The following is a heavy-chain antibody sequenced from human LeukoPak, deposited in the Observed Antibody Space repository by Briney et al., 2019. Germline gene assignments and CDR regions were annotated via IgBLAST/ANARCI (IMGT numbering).Heavy chain of an antibody. CDR2: IIPIFGTA. CDR1: GYTFTGYY. CDR3: ARGRITMVRGAISHYYYYMDV. J-gene: IGHJ6*03. D-gene: IGHD3-10*01. Sequence: SVKVSCKASGYTFTGYYMHWVRQAPGQGLEWMGRIIPIFGTANYAQKFQGRVTITTDESTSTAYMELSSLRSEDTAVYYCARGRITMVRGAISHYYYYMDVWGKGATVTVSS. V-gene: IGHV1-69*05.